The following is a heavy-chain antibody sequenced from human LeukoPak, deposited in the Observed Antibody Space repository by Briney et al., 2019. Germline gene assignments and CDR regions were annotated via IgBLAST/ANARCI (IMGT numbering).Heavy chain of an antibody. J-gene: IGHJ4*02. Sequence: SETLSLTCTVSGGSISSGGYYWSWIRQHPGKGLEWIGYIYYSGGTYYNPSLKSRVTISVDTSKNQFSLKLSSVTAADTAVYYCAALLLWFGELPYWGQGTLVTVSS. CDR2: IYYSGGT. CDR3: AALLLWFGELPY. V-gene: IGHV4-31*03. CDR1: GGSISSGGYY. D-gene: IGHD3-10*01.